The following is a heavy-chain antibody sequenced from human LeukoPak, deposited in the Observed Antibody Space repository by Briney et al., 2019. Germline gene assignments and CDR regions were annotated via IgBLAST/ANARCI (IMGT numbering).Heavy chain of an antibody. CDR1: GGSISSYY. V-gene: IGHV4-59*01. CDR3: ARYKTGTTRLDDAIDN. Sequence: SETLSLTCTVSGGSISSYYWSWLRQPPGKGLVWIGYIYYSGSTNYNPSLKSRVTISVDTSKNQFSLKLSAVTSADTDVYYCARYKTGTTRLDDAIDNWGQGTMVTVSS. D-gene: IGHD1-7*01. CDR2: IYYSGST. J-gene: IGHJ3*02.